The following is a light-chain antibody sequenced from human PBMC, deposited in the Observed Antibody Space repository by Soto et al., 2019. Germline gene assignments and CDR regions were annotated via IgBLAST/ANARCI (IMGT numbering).Light chain of an antibody. CDR2: DVN. CDR1: SSDGGGYNY. V-gene: IGLV2-8*01. J-gene: IGLJ2*01. Sequence: QSALTQPPSASGSPGQSVTISCTGTSSDGGGYNYVSWYQQYPGKAPKIMIYDVNKRPSGVPDRFSGSKSGNTASLTVSGLQAEDEADYYCSSYAGSKSYVVFGGGTQLTVL. CDR3: SSYAGSKSYVV.